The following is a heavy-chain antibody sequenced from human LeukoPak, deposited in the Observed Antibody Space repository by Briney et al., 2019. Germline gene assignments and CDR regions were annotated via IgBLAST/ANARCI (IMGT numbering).Heavy chain of an antibody. Sequence: GASVKVSCKASGYTFTSYFMYWVRQAPGQGLEWMGLINPRGGTTRYAQKFQGRVTMTRDTSTSTVYMELSSLRSGDTAMYYCARDRTHYYDSSGYYSRWEYWGQGTLVTVSS. D-gene: IGHD3-22*01. CDR2: INPRGGTT. V-gene: IGHV1-46*01. J-gene: IGHJ4*02. CDR1: GYTFTSYF. CDR3: ARDRTHYYDSSGYYSRWEY.